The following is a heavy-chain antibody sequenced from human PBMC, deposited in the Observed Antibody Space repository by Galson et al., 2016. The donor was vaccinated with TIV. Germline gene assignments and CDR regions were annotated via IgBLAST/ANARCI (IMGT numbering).Heavy chain of an antibody. CDR3: GRSGTYYYDSSGDN. V-gene: IGHV1-69*04. CDR1: GGIFIGYG. J-gene: IGHJ4*02. CDR2: IIPLFGIV. D-gene: IGHD3-22*01. Sequence: SVKVSCKASGGIFIGYGISWVRQAPGQGLEWMGRIIPLFGIVSYAQRFQGRVAIIADKSTGTTYMELSSLRSEDTAVYYCGRSGTYYYDSSGDNWGQGTLVTDSS.